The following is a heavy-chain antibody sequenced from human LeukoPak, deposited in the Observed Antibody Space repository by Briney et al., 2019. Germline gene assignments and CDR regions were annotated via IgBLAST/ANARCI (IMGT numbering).Heavy chain of an antibody. V-gene: IGHV4-30-2*05. CDR3: ARDVVMIRGWFDP. Sequence: SQTLSLTCTVSGGSISSGGYYWSWIRQPPGKGLEWIGYIYHSGSTYYNPSLKGRVTISVDTSKNQFSLKLSSVTAADTAVYYCARDVVMIRGWFDPWGQGTLVTVSS. CDR1: GGSISSGGYY. J-gene: IGHJ5*02. CDR2: IYHSGST. D-gene: IGHD3-16*01.